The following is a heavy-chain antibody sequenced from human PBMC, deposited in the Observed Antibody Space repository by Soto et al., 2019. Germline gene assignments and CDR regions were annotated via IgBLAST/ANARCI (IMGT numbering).Heavy chain of an antibody. D-gene: IGHD6-13*01. Sequence: TLSLTCTVSGGSISSGGSYWGWIRQHPGKGLEWIGFIYYSGSTYYNPSLKSRVTISVDTSKNQFSLKLSSVTAADTAVYYCARAPRQQLAKHSFDYWGQGTLVTVSS. CDR1: GGSISSGGSY. CDR3: ARAPRQQLAKHSFDY. CDR2: IYYSGST. V-gene: IGHV4-31*03. J-gene: IGHJ4*02.